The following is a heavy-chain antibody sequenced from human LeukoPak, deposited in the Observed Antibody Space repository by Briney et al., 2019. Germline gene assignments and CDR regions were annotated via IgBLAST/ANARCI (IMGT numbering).Heavy chain of an antibody. CDR3: ARGPEDDTVSHFDY. Sequence: PSETLSLTCTVSGGSISSGGYYWSWIRQHPGKGPEWIGYIYYSGSTYYNPSLKSRVTISVDTSKNQFSLKLSSVTAADTAVYYCARGPEDDTVSHFDYWGQGTLVTVSS. CDR2: IYYSGST. D-gene: IGHD4-17*01. CDR1: GGSISSGGYY. J-gene: IGHJ4*02. V-gene: IGHV4-31*03.